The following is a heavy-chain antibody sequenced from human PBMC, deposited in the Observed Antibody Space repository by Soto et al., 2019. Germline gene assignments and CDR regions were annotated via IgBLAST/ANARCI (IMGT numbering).Heavy chain of an antibody. J-gene: IGHJ4*02. CDR1: GGTFSSYA. V-gene: IGHV1-69*06. CDR2: IIPIFGTA. Sequence: QVQLVQSGAEVKKPGSSVKVSCKASGGTFSSYAISWVRQAPGQGLEWMGGIIPIFGTANYAQKFQGRVTITADKSTRTAYMELSSLRSEDTAVYYCARPGRYGGNSWVLDYWGQGTLVTVSS. CDR3: ARPGRYGGNSWVLDY. D-gene: IGHD2-21*02.